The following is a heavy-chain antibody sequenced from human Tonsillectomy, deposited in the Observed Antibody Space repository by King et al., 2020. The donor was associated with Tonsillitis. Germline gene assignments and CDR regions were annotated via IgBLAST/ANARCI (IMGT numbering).Heavy chain of an antibody. V-gene: IGHV3-48*01. CDR3: ARDSGRLARTSALDI. J-gene: IGHJ3*02. Sequence: VQLVESGGGLVQPGGSLRLSCAASGFSFSYYSMNWVRQAPGKGLEWLSYINEDSSFIYYADSVKGRFTISRDNAKNSLYLQMSSLRAEDAAVYYCARDSGRLARTSALDIWGPGTMVTVSS. CDR1: GFSFSYYS. CDR2: INEDSSFI. D-gene: IGHD1-26*01.